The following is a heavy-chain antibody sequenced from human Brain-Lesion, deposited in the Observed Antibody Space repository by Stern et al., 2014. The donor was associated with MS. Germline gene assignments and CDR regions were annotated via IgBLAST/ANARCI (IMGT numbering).Heavy chain of an antibody. J-gene: IGHJ5*01. D-gene: IGHD3-10*01. V-gene: IGHV3-74*02. CDR2: VNNDGRRT. CDR3: ARGERWFDS. Sequence: VQLVESGGGLVQPGGSLRLSCPASGFPFSNYWMHWVRQAPGKGLVWVSRVNNDGRRTSYADSVEGRFAMSRDNAKNTLYLQMNSLRVEDTAIYYCARGERWFDSWGQGTLVTVSS. CDR1: GFPFSNYW.